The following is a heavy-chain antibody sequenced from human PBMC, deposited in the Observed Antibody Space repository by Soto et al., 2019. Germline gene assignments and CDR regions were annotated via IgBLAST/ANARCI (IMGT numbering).Heavy chain of an antibody. D-gene: IGHD6-13*01. J-gene: IGHJ5*02. CDR1: GGTFSSYA. Sequence: GASVKVSCKASGGTFSSYAISWVRQAPGQGLEWMGGIIPIFGTANYAQKFQGRVTITADESTSTAYMELSSLRSEDTAVYYCARDLKGGIAAPPWFDPWGQGTLVTVSS. CDR3: ARDLKGGIAAPPWFDP. CDR2: IIPIFGTA. V-gene: IGHV1-69*13.